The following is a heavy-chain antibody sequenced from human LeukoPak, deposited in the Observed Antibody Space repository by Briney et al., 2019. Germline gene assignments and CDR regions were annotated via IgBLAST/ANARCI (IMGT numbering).Heavy chain of an antibody. CDR2: INPNNGGT. Sequence: ASVTVSCKASGYTFTGYYIHWVRQAPGQGLEWMGRINPNNGGTNFAQNFQDRVTMTRDTPSSTAYMELFSLTSDDTALYFCARDRTYYYDTTSAYKGLHPWGQGTLVTVSS. CDR1: GYTFTGYY. CDR3: ARDRTYYYDTTSAYKGLHP. V-gene: IGHV1-2*02. J-gene: IGHJ5*02. D-gene: IGHD3-22*01.